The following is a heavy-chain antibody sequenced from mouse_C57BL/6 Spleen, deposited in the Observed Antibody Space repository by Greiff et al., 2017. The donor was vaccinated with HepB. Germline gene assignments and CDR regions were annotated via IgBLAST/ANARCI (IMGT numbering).Heavy chain of an antibody. CDR2: ISDGGSYT. J-gene: IGHJ2*01. D-gene: IGHD3-3*01. CDR3: ARDCGTGYFDY. V-gene: IGHV5-4*01. Sequence: EVMLVESGGGLVKPGGSLKLSCAASGFTFSSYAMSWVRQTPEKRLEWVATISDGGSYTYYPDNVKGRFTISRDNAKNNLYLQMSHLKSEDTAMYYCARDCGTGYFDYWGQGTTLTVSS. CDR1: GFTFSSYA.